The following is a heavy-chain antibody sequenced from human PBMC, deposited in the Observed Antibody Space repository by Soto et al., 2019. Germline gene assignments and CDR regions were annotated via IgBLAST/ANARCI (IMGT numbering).Heavy chain of an antibody. CDR1: GYTFTGYY. CDR3: TRDLDIGHRGYGQSNV. J-gene: IGHJ6*02. CDR2: INPNSGGT. V-gene: IGHV1-2*02. Sequence: ASVKVSCKASGYTFTGYYMHWVRQAPGQGLEWMGCINPNSGGTNYAQKFQGRVTMTRDTSISTAYMELSSLRSDDTAVYYCTRDLDIGHRGYGQSNVWGQGKTVTVSS. D-gene: IGHD5-12*01.